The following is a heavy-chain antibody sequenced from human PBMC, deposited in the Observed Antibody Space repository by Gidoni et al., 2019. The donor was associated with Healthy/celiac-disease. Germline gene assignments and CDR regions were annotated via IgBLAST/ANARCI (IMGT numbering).Heavy chain of an antibody. V-gene: IGHV3-11*01. CDR2: ISSSGSTI. D-gene: IGHD3-22*01. Sequence: QVQLVESGGGLVKPGGSLRLSCAASGFTFGDYSISWLRQAPGKGLEWVSYISSSGSTIYYADSVKGRFTIPRDNAKNSLYLQMNSLRAEDTAVYYCARDQGVGGIYYDSSGLDDYWGQGTLVTVSS. J-gene: IGHJ4*02. CDR3: ARDQGVGGIYYDSSGLDDY. CDR1: GFTFGDYS.